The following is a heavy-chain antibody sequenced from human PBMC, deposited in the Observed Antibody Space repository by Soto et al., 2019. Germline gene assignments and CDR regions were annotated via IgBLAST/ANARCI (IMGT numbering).Heavy chain of an antibody. CDR3: APDSKWPIINGNWFDS. CDR2: ISGSNGAT. D-gene: IGHD5-12*01. J-gene: IGHJ5*01. Sequence: SVKGSCKFSGYSFSNYGMSWGRQAPVQGLEWMGWISGSNGATNYAQRFQGRVTLTTDTSTNTAYLELRSLRLDDTAVYYCAPDSKWPIINGNWFDSWGQGTRVTVYS. CDR1: GYSFSNYG. V-gene: IGHV1-18*04.